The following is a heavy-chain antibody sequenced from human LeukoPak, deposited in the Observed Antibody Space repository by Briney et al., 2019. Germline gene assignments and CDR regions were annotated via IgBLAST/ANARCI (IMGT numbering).Heavy chain of an antibody. CDR1: GFTFSSYW. Sequence: GGALRLSCAASGFTFSSYWMHWVRQAPGKGLVWVSRINSDGSSTVYADSVKGRFTISRDNAKNTLYLQMNSLRAEDTAVYYCVRLAVLDRMDVWGQGTTVTVSS. V-gene: IGHV3-74*01. CDR2: INSDGSST. D-gene: IGHD3/OR15-3a*01. J-gene: IGHJ6*02. CDR3: VRLAVLDRMDV.